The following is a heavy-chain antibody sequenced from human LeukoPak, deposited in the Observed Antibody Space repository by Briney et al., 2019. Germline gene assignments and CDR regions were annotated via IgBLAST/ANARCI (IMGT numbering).Heavy chain of an antibody. J-gene: IGHJ5*02. CDR2: ISGSGVST. D-gene: IGHD3-22*01. V-gene: IGHV3-23*01. CDR1: GFTFSSYA. Sequence: GGSLRLSCAASGFTFSSYAMSWVRQAPGKGLEWVSSISGSGVSTHYADSVKGRFTISRDNSKNTLYLQMNSLRSEDTAVYYCARVSGSHWFDPWGQGTLVTVSS. CDR3: ARVSGSHWFDP.